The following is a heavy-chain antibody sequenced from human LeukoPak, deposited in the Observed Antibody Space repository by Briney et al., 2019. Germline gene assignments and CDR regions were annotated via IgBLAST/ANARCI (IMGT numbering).Heavy chain of an antibody. V-gene: IGHV4-59*01. CDR2: ISYSGST. J-gene: IGHJ3*02. Sequence: SETLSLTCTVSGGSISSYYWSWIRQPPGKGLEWIGYISYSGSTNYNPSLKSRVTISVDTSKNQFSLKLSSVTAADTAVYYCARAGGDAFDIWGQGTMVTVSS. D-gene: IGHD3-10*01. CDR1: GGSISSYY. CDR3: ARAGGDAFDI.